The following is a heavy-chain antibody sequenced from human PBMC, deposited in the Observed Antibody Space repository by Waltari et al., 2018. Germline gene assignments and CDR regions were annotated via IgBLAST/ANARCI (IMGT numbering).Heavy chain of an antibody. CDR2: IYSGGTT. Sequence: VQLQESGPGLVKPSETLSLTCTVSGGSISSYYWSWIRQPPGKGLEWVSVIYSGGTTHYADSVKGRFTIARDNSKNTLYLQMNSLRAEDTAVYYCARGAPRDWGQGTLVTVSS. CDR3: ARGAPRD. CDR1: GGSISSYY. V-gene: IGHV3-53*01. J-gene: IGHJ4*02.